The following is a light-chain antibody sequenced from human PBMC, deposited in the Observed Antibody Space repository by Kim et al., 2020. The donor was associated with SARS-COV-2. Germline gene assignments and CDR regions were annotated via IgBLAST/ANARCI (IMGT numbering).Light chain of an antibody. J-gene: IGKJ4*01. CDR1: QNIRNY. V-gene: IGKV1-39*01. CDR3: QQSYSSLAVT. Sequence: ASVGDRVTITCRASQNIRNYLNWYQHKPGTAPKLLMYAASTLQSGVPSRFSGAGSGTDFTLTISNLQPQDFATYYCQQSYSSLAVTFGGGTKLEI. CDR2: AAS.